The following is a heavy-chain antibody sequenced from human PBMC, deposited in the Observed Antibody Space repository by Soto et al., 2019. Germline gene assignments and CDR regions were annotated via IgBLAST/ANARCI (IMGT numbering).Heavy chain of an antibody. V-gene: IGHV3-9*01. CDR2: ISWNSGSI. CDR1: GFTFDDYA. D-gene: IGHD3-9*01. J-gene: IGHJ6*03. CDR3: AKDGLRYFDWSENYYYMDV. Sequence: EVQLVESGGGLVQPGRSLRLSCAASGFTFDDYAMHWVRQAPGKGLEWVSGISWNSGSIGYADSVKGRFTISRDNAKNSLYLQMNSLRAEDTALYYCAKDGLRYFDWSENYYYMDVWGKGTTVTVSS.